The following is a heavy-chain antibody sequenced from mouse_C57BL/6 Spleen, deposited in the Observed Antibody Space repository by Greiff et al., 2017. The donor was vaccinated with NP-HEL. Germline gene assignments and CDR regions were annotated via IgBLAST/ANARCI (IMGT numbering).Heavy chain of an antibody. D-gene: IGHD4-1*01. J-gene: IGHJ2*01. CDR3: ARSGTGPFSLFDY. CDR2: IWSGGST. V-gene: IGHV2-2*01. Sequence: VKVVESGPGLVQPSQSLSITCTVSGFSLTSYGVHWVRQSPGKGLEWLGVIWSGGSTDYNAAFISRLSISKDNSTSQVFFKMNSLQADDTAIYYCARSGTGPFSLFDYWGQGTTLTVSS. CDR1: GFSLTSYG.